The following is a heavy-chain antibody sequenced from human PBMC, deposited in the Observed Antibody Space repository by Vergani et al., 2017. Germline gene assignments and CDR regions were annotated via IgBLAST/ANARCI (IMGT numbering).Heavy chain of an antibody. CDR3: ARARGGVHGAEAFDI. CDR2: IYYSGST. D-gene: IGHD3-16*01. Sequence: QVQLQESGPGLVKPSETLSLTCTVSGGSISSYYWSWIRQPPGKGLEWIGYIYYSGSTNYNPSLKSRVTISVDTSKNQFSLKLSSVTAADTAVYYCARARGGVHGAEAFDIWGRGTTVTVSS. J-gene: IGHJ3*02. CDR1: GGSISSYY. V-gene: IGHV4-59*01.